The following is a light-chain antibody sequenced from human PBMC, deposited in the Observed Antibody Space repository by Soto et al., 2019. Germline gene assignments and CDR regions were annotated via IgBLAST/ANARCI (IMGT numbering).Light chain of an antibody. V-gene: IGLV2-14*01. Sequence: QSALTQPASVSGSPGQSITISCTGTSSDVGDYNYVSWYQQHPGKAPKLVIFDVSDRPSGVYNRFSGSKSGNTASLTISGLQAEDEADYYCSSYTSSSTRVFGTGTKLTVL. CDR3: SSYTSSSTRV. J-gene: IGLJ1*01. CDR1: SSDVGDYNY. CDR2: DVS.